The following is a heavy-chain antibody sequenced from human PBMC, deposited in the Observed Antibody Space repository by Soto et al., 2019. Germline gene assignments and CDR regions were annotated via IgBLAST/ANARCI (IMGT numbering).Heavy chain of an antibody. CDR1: GFTVSSNY. Sequence: PLWSLRLSCAASGFTVSSNYMSWVRQAPGKGLEWVSVIYSGGSTYYADSVKGRFTISRDNSKNTLYLQMNSLRAEATAVYYCAREAPDYYDSSGYFDYWGQGTLVTVSS. D-gene: IGHD3-22*01. V-gene: IGHV3-53*01. J-gene: IGHJ4*02. CDR3: AREAPDYYDSSGYFDY. CDR2: IYSGGST.